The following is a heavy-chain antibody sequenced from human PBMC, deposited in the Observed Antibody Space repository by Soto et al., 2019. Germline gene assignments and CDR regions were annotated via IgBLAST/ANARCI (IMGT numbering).Heavy chain of an antibody. V-gene: IGHV3-30*18. J-gene: IGHJ4*02. D-gene: IGHD2-21*01. CDR3: AKAGRLVGIKDFDY. CDR1: GFTFNSDG. CDR2: ISSDGSNK. Sequence: QVQLVESGGGVVQPGRSLRLSCAASGFTFNSDGMLWVRQAPGQGLEWVAVISSDGSNKYYADSVKGRFTISRDNSKNTLCLQMNSLGAEDTAVYYCAKAGRLVGIKDFDYWGQGTLVTVSS.